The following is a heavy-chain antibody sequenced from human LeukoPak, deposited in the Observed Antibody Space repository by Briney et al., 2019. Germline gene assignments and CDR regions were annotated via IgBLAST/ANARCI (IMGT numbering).Heavy chain of an antibody. CDR3: ARPTADGYNARDAFDI. CDR1: GGSISSSSYY. CDR2: IYYSGST. J-gene: IGHJ3*02. D-gene: IGHD5-24*01. Sequence: SETLSLTCTVSGGSISSSSYYWGWIRQPPGKGLEWIGSIYYSGSTYYNPSLKSRVTISVDTSKNQFSLKLSSVTAADTAVYYCARPTADGYNARDAFDIWGQGTMVTVSS. V-gene: IGHV4-39*07.